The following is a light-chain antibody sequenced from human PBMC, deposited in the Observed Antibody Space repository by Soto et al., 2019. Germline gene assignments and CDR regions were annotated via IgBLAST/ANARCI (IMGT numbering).Light chain of an antibody. Sequence: QLVLTQPPSASGSPGQSVTISCTGTSSDVGAYNLVSWYQQHPDKAPKLMIYEVSERPSGVPDRFSGSKSGNTASLTVSGLQAEDEADYYCASYAGTNNYVVFGGGTKLTVL. V-gene: IGLV2-8*01. J-gene: IGLJ2*01. CDR3: ASYAGTNNYVV. CDR2: EVS. CDR1: SSDVGAYNL.